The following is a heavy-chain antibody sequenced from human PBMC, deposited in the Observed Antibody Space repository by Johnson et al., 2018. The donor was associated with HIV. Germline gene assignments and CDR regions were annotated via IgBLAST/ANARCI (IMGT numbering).Heavy chain of an antibody. CDR1: GFNFDDFG. V-gene: IGHV3-23*04. Sequence: VQLVESGGGVVRPGGSLRLSCAASGFNFDDFGMSWVRQAPGKGLEWVSAISGSGGSTYYADSVTGRFTISRDNSKNTLSLQMDSLRPEDMAVYYCVSRSGALWGQGTMVTVSP. CDR3: VSRSGAL. CDR2: ISGSGGST. D-gene: IGHD1-26*01. J-gene: IGHJ3*01.